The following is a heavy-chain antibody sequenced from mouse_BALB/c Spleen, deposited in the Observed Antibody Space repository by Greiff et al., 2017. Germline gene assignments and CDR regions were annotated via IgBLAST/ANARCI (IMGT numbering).Heavy chain of an antibody. J-gene: IGHJ4*01. V-gene: IGHV4-2*02. D-gene: IGHD3-3*01. CDR1: GFDFSRYW. CDR3: ARLGRNAMDY. CDR2: INPGSSTI. Sequence: EVKLLESGGGLVQPGGSLNLSCAASGFDFSRYWMSWARQAPGKGQEWIGEINPGSSTINYTPSLKDKFIISRDNAKNTLYLQMSKVRSEDTALYYCARLGRNAMDYWGQGTSVTVSS.